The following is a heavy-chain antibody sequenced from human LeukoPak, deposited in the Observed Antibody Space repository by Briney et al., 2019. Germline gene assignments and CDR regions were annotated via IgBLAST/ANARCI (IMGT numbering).Heavy chain of an antibody. J-gene: IGHJ6*03. CDR3: ARSSEGRYYYDSSGYSYYYYYMDV. CDR2: IYYSGST. CDR1: GGSISSSSYY. D-gene: IGHD3-22*01. V-gene: IGHV4-39*07. Sequence: SETLPLTCTVSGGSISSSSYYWGWIRQPPGKGLEWIGSIYYSGSTYYNPSLKSRVTISVGTSKNQFSLKLSSVTAADTAVYYCARSSEGRYYYDSSGYSYYYYYMDVWGKGTTVTISS.